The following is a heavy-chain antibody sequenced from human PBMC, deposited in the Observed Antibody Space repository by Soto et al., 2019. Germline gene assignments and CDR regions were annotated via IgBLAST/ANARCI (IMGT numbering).Heavy chain of an antibody. V-gene: IGHV3-30-3*01. Sequence: PGGSLRLSCAASGFTFSSYAMHWVRQAPGKGLEWVAVISYDGSNKYYADSVKGRFTISRDNSKNTLYLQMNSLRAEDTAVYYCARLLGYPGRGPWGQGTLVTVSS. CDR3: ARLLGYPGRGP. J-gene: IGHJ5*02. D-gene: IGHD2-15*01. CDR2: ISYDGSNK. CDR1: GFTFSSYA.